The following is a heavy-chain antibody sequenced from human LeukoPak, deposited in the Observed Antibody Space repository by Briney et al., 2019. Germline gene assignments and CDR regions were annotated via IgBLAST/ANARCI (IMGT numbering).Heavy chain of an antibody. J-gene: IGHJ4*02. Sequence: ASVTVSFKASGHTFTVYYMHWVRQAPGQGLEWMGWINPNSGGTNHAQKFQGRVSMTRDTSISTAYMELSRLRSDDTAVYYCAQSSGWDSLKYWGQGTLVTVSS. CDR1: GHTFTVYY. CDR2: INPNSGGT. CDR3: AQSSGWDSLKY. D-gene: IGHD6-19*01. V-gene: IGHV1-2*02.